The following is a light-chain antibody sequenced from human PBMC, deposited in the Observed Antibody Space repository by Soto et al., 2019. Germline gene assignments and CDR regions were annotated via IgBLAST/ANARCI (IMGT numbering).Light chain of an antibody. Sequence: IVMRQSQVTVFLSPVEIATLCCRPSESVSTNLAWYQQKPGQAPRLLIYGASTRATDIPARFSGSGSGTEFTLTISSLQSEDFAVYYCQQYNNWPLTFGGGTKVDIK. CDR3: QQYNNWPLT. V-gene: IGKV3-15*01. CDR1: ESVSTN. CDR2: GAS. J-gene: IGKJ4*01.